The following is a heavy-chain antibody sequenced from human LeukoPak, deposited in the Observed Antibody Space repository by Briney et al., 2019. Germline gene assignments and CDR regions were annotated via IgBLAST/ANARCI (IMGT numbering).Heavy chain of an antibody. D-gene: IGHD5-18*01. CDR2: IRYDGSNK. CDR3: AKAGDTAMAHLYYFDY. V-gene: IGHV3-30*02. J-gene: IGHJ4*02. CDR1: GFTFSSYV. Sequence: GGSLRLSCAASGFTFSSYVMHWVRQAPGKGLEWVAFIRYDGSNKYYADSVKGRFTISRDNSKNTLYLQMNSLRAEDTAVYYCAKAGDTAMAHLYYFDYWGQGTLVTVSS.